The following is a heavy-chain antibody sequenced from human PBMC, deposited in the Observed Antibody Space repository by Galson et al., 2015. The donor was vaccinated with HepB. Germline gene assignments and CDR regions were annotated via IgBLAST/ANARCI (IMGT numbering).Heavy chain of an antibody. Sequence: SLRLSCAASGFSFSSYRMHWVRQAPGKGLVWVSRIKSDGCNTTYADSVKSRFTISRDNAKNTLYLQMNSLRAEDTAVYYCSREPRFYYGMDVWGQGTTVTVS. CDR2: IKSDGCNT. J-gene: IGHJ6*02. CDR1: GFSFSSYR. CDR3: SREPRFYYGMDV. V-gene: IGHV3-74*01. D-gene: IGHD3-16*01.